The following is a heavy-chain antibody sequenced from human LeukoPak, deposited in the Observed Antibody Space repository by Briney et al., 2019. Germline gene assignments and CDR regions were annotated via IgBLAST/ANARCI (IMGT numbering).Heavy chain of an antibody. Sequence: GGSLRLSCAASAFTFSSYGMHWVRQAQGNGLEWEAFIRYDGSNKYYADSVKGRFTISRDNSKNTLYLQMNSLRAEDTAVYYCAKDLSRSGKTIDYWGQGTLVTVSS. V-gene: IGHV3-30*02. CDR3: AKDLSRSGKTIDY. J-gene: IGHJ4*02. D-gene: IGHD3-10*01. CDR2: IRYDGSNK. CDR1: AFTFSSYG.